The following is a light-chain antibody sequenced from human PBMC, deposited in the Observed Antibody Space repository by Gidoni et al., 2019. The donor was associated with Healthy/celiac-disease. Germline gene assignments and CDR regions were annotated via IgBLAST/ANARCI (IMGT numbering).Light chain of an antibody. CDR1: LSVLYTSNNKNY. J-gene: IGKJ2*01. V-gene: IGKV4-1*01. CDR3: QQYYSTPRA. Sequence: DILISHFPDSPAVSLGERATINCTTSLSVLYTSNNKNYLAWYQQKPGQPPKLLIYWASTRESGVPDRFSGSGSGTDFTLTISSLQAEDVAVYYCQQYYSTPRAFGQXTKLEIK. CDR2: WAS.